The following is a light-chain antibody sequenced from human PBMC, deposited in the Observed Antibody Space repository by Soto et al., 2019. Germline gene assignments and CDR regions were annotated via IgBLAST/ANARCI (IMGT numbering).Light chain of an antibody. CDR2: GAS. CDR3: QQYTNWPPNT. Sequence: EIVLTQSPGTLSLSPGERATLSCRASQNVDTKYLAWYQFKPGQAPRIIIYGASTRATGVPARFSGRGSGTEFTLTISSLQSEDFAVYYCQQYTNWPPNTFGQGTRLEIK. CDR1: QNVDTKY. V-gene: IGKV3-15*01. J-gene: IGKJ5*01.